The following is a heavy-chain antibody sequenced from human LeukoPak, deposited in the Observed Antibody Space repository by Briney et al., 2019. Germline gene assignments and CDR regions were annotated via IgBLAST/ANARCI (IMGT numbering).Heavy chain of an antibody. CDR1: GGSFSGYY. Sequence: SETLSLTCAVYGGSFSGYYWSWIRQPPGKGLEWIGEINHSGSTNYNPSLKSRVTISVDTSKNQFSLKLRSVTAADTAVYYCARLLGIAEAGLDYWGQGTLVTVPS. CDR3: ARLLGIAEAGLDY. J-gene: IGHJ4*02. CDR2: INHSGST. V-gene: IGHV4-34*01. D-gene: IGHD6-13*01.